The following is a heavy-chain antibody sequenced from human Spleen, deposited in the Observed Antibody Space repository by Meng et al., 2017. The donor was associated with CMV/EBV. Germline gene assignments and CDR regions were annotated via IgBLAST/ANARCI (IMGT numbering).Heavy chain of an antibody. CDR3: AASTLRAPFEF. CDR2: ITCHGAP. V-gene: IGHV4-34*01. D-gene: IGHD5/OR15-5a*01. CDR1: GRSFPGYY. Sequence: LSCPVYGRSFPGYYFHLLRPPPGEGLELVWAITCHGAPNHTPSLTRPVTLSVDKSKNPFSLNLTSVAPADAAVYYCAASTLRAPFEFWGQGSLVTVSS. J-gene: IGHJ4*02.